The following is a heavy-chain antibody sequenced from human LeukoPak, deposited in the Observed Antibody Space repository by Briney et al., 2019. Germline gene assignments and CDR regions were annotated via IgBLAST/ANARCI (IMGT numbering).Heavy chain of an antibody. CDR1: GFTFSSYS. Sequence: GGSLRLSCAASGFTFSSYSMNWVRQAPGKGLEWVSHISSASSTIYYADSVKGRFTISRDNAAKSLYLQMNSLRVEDSAVYYCVRDGGAVRNMDYWGQGTLLTVSS. CDR2: ISSASSTI. J-gene: IGHJ4*02. V-gene: IGHV3-48*04. CDR3: VRDGGAVRNMDY. D-gene: IGHD3-16*01.